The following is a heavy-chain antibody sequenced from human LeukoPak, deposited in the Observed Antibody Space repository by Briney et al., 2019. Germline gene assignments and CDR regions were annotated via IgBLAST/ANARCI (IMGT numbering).Heavy chain of an antibody. Sequence: QPGGSLRLSCAASGFTLSSDAMNWVRQAPGKGLEWVAGISSGDRTFHAESVKGRFTISRDKSKDTLYLQMNSLRAEDTAVYYCAKDATASPYFHWFDNWGQGTQVIVSS. V-gene: IGHV3-23*01. D-gene: IGHD3-9*01. J-gene: IGHJ4*02. CDR3: AKDATASPYFHWFDN. CDR1: GFTLSSDA. CDR2: ISSGDRT.